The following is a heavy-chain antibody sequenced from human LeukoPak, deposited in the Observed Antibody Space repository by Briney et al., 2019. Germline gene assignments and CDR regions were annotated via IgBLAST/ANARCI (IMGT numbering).Heavy chain of an antibody. Sequence: SVKVSCKASGGTFSSYAISWVRQAPGQGLEWMGGIIPIFGTANYAQKFQGRVTITADESTSTAYMELSSLRSDDTAVYYCARFYGGNPIDYWGQGTLVTVSS. V-gene: IGHV1-69*01. CDR2: IIPIFGTA. D-gene: IGHD4-23*01. CDR3: ARFYGGNPIDY. CDR1: GGTFSSYA. J-gene: IGHJ4*02.